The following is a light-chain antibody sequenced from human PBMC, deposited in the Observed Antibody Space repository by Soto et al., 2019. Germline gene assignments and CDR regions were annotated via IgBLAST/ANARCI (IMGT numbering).Light chain of an antibody. CDR3: QQYYSTPFT. J-gene: IGKJ3*01. Sequence: DIVMTQSPDSLAVSLGERATINCKSSQSVLYSSDNKNYLAWYQQKPGQPPKLLIYWASTRESGVPDRFSGSGSETDFTLTISSLQAADVAVYYCQQYYSTPFTFGPGTKVDIK. CDR2: WAS. CDR1: QSVLYSSDNKNY. V-gene: IGKV4-1*01.